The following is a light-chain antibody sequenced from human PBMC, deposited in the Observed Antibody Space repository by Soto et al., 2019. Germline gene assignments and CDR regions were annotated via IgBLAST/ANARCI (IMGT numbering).Light chain of an antibody. J-gene: IGKJ2*01. CDR3: QQHRSPPYMYT. Sequence: EIVLTQSPGTLSLSPGDSATLSCRTSQSVSTSYLAWYQQKRGQAPRLLIYAASSRATGIPDRFSGSGSGADFTLTISRLEPEDSAVYYCQQHRSPPYMYTFRQGTNLEI. CDR2: AAS. CDR1: QSVSTSY. V-gene: IGKV3-20*01.